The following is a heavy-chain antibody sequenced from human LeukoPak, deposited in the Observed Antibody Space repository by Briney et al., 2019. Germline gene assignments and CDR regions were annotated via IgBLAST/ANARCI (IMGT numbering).Heavy chain of an antibody. Sequence: GESLQISCKGSGYSFTSYWIGWVRQMPGKGLEWMGIIYPGDSDTRYSPSFQGQVTISADKSISTAYLQWSSLKASDTAMYYCARTNYGDYYYYGMDVWGQGTTVTVSS. D-gene: IGHD4-17*01. J-gene: IGHJ6*02. V-gene: IGHV5-51*01. CDR1: GYSFTSYW. CDR3: ARTNYGDYYYYGMDV. CDR2: IYPGDSDT.